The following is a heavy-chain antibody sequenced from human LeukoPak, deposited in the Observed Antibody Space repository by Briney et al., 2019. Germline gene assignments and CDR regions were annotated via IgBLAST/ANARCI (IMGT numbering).Heavy chain of an antibody. CDR3: ARLYGTFLEWSPYFDY. Sequence: GGSLRLSCAASGFTVSSNFMSWVRQAPGKGLEWVSVIYSGGSTYYADSVKDRFTISRHNSKNTLYLQMNSLRAEDTAVYYCARLYGTFLEWSPYFDYWGREPWSPSPQ. CDR2: IYSGGST. J-gene: IGHJ4*02. V-gene: IGHV3-53*04. CDR1: GFTVSSNF. D-gene: IGHD3-3*02.